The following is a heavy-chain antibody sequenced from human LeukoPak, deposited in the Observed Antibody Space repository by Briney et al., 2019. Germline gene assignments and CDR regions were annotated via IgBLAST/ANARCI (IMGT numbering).Heavy chain of an antibody. CDR3: TTDGYYYDSSGYYYSFDY. Sequence: PGGSLRLSCAASGFTFSSYAMSWVRQAPGKGLEWVGRIKSKTDGGTTDYAAPVRGRFTISRDDSKNTLYLQMNSLKTEDTAVYYCTTDGYYYDSSGYYYSFDYWGQGTLVTVSS. CDR2: IKSKTDGGTT. J-gene: IGHJ4*02. D-gene: IGHD3-22*01. CDR1: GFTFSSYA. V-gene: IGHV3-15*01.